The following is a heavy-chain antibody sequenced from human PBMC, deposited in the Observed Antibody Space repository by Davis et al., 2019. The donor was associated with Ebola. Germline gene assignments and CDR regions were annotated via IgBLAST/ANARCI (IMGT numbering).Heavy chain of an antibody. CDR1: RYSLPNHW. J-gene: IGHJ1*01. Sequence: KVSCKGSRYSLPNHWIGWVRQMPGKGLEWMGIIYPGDSATLYSPSFQGQVTISADKSISTAYLQWSSLNASDTAMYYCARIPAASRGYSAEHFQHWGEGTLVTVSS. CDR3: ARIPAASRGYSAEHFQH. V-gene: IGHV5-51*01. D-gene: IGHD2-2*01. CDR2: IYPGDSAT.